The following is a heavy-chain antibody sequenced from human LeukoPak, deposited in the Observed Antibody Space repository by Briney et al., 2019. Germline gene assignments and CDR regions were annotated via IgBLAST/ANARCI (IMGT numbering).Heavy chain of an antibody. J-gene: IGHJ6*03. V-gene: IGHV4-39*01. CDR2: IYYSGNT. CDR1: GGSIAGSSYY. D-gene: IGHD6-25*01. CDR3: ARPAQDYYYYMDV. Sequence: PSETLSPTCTVSGGSIAGSSYYWGWIRQPPGKGLEWIGSIYYSGNTYYNPSLKSRVTISVDMPKNQFSLKLSSVTAADTAVYYCARPAQDYYYYMDVWGKGTTVTVSS.